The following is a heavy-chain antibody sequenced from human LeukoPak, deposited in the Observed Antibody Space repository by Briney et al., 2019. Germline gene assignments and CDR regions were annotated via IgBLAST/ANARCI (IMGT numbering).Heavy chain of an antibody. D-gene: IGHD2-2*01. CDR3: AGLNYCISTSCYVGWLDS. CDR1: VGSFRGYY. V-gene: IGHV4-34*01. CDR2: INHRGCT. Sequence: SETLSLTCAVYVGSFRGYYWSCIRQPPAEALEWIGEINHRGCTNYNPSLKSRVTISVDTSKNQFSLKLSSVPAADTAVYYCAGLNYCISTSCYVGWLDSWGQGTLVTVSS. J-gene: IGHJ5*01.